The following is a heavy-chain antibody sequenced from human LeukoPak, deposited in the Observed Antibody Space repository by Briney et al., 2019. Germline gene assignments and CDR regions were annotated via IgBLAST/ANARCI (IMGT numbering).Heavy chain of an antibody. CDR1: GFTFSSYA. V-gene: IGHV3-23*01. CDR3: AKARPRYYDSSGYREGYYFDY. J-gene: IGHJ4*02. CDR2: ISGSGGST. D-gene: IGHD3-22*01. Sequence: GGSLRLSCAASGFTFSSYAMSWVRQAPGKGLEWVSAISGSGGSTYYADSVKGRFTISRENYKNTLYMQMKSLRAEDTAVYYCAKARPRYYDSSGYREGYYFDYWGQGTLVTVSS.